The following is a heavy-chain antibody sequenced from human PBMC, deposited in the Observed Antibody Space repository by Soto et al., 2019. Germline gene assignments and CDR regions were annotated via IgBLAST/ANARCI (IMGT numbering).Heavy chain of an antibody. CDR1: GYSINSGYY. V-gene: IGHV4-38-2*02. Sequence: PSETLSLTCGVSGYSINSGYYWGWVRQPPGKGLEWIGSVFHSGTTYQNPSLKTRATISVDTTRNQFSLELDSVTAAETAVYSCERDFGHPHDFWSGTDYWGQGILVTVSS. CDR2: VFHSGTT. J-gene: IGHJ4*02. CDR3: ERDFGHPHDFWSGTDY. D-gene: IGHD3-3*01.